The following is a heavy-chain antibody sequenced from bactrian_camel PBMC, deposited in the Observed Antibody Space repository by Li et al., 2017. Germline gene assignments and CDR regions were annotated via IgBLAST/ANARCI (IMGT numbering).Heavy chain of an antibody. J-gene: IGHJ4*01. D-gene: IGHD4*01. CDR2: IYSDGSKT. V-gene: IGHV3-2*01. CDR1: GFTFSSYY. CDR3: ATESPSAYSDYDSTIPEYYY. Sequence: HVQLVESGGGSVEAGGFLRLSCAASGFTFSSYYMTWVRQAPGKGLEWVGSIYSDGSKTYYADSVKGRFTISRDNAKNTLYLQMNSLQTEDTAVYYCATESPSAYSDYDSTIPEYYYWGQGTQVTVS.